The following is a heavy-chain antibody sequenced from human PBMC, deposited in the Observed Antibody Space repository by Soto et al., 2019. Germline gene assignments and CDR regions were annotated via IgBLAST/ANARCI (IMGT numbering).Heavy chain of an antibody. CDR2: IIPIFGTA. Sequence: ASVKVSCKAPGYTFTNYGTSGERQAPGQGLEWMGGIIPIFGTANYAQKFQGRVTITPDEPTSTAYMELSSLRSADTAVYYCARDESGIAAAGSWGQGTLVTVSS. CDR1: GYTFTNYG. CDR3: ARDESGIAAAGS. D-gene: IGHD6-13*01. J-gene: IGHJ4*02. V-gene: IGHV1-69*13.